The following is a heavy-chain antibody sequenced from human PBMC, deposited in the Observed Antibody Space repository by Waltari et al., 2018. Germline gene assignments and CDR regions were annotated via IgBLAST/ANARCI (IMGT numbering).Heavy chain of an antibody. CDR3: ARGGSSSWYGNWFDP. CDR2: IYYSGST. CDR1: GGSISSYY. V-gene: IGHV4-59*01. J-gene: IGHJ5*02. D-gene: IGHD6-13*01. Sequence: QVQLQESGSGLVKPSETLSLTCTVSGGSISSYYWSWIRQPPGKGLEWIGYIYYSGSTNYTPSLKSRVTISVDTSKNQFSLKRSSVTAADTAVYYCARGGSSSWYGNWFDPWGQGTLVTVSS.